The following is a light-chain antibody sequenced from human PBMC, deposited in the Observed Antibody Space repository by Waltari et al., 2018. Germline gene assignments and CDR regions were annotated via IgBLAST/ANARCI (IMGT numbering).Light chain of an antibody. J-gene: IGLJ1*01. V-gene: IGLV2-14*03. CDR1: SRDLGGYHH. CDR2: DVS. CDR3: SSYTSSSLYV. Sequence: SALTQPASVSGSPGPSTTLSCPGTSRDLGGYHHVPWYQQHPGKSPKLMIYDVSNRPSGVSKRFSGSKSGNTASLTISGLQAEDEADYYCSSYTSSSLYVFGTGTKVTVL.